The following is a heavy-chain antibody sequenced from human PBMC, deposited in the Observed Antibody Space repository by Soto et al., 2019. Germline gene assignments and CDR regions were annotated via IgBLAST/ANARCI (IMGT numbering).Heavy chain of an antibody. J-gene: IGHJ5*02. CDR2: IHYSGGT. V-gene: IGHV4-59*02. CDR1: GGSVTSHY. Sequence: PSETLSLTCTVYGGSVTSHYWSWIRQPPGKGLGWIGFIHYSGGTKYNPSLESRVTMSVDTSQNQLSLRLNSVTAADTAVYYCARESAGSGKNNWFDPWGLGILVTVSS. D-gene: IGHD3-10*01. CDR3: ARESAGSGKNNWFDP.